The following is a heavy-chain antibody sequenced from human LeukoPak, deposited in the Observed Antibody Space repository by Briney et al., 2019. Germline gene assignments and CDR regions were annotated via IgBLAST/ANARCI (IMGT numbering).Heavy chain of an antibody. CDR1: GFTFSSYW. J-gene: IGHJ3*02. CDR2: INSDGSST. CDR3: ARAARVTSDAFDI. V-gene: IGHV3-74*01. D-gene: IGHD2-21*02. Sequence: GGSLRLSCAASGFTFSSYWMHWVRQAPGKGLVWVSRINSDGSSTSYVDSVKGRFTISRDNAKNTLYLQMNSLRAEDTAVYYCARAARVTSDAFDIWGQGTMVTVSS.